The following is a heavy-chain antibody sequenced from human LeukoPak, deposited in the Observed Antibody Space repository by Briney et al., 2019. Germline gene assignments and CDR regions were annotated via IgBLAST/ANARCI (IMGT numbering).Heavy chain of an antibody. CDR2: IYYSGST. CDR3: ARVIEDRFDY. J-gene: IGHJ4*02. V-gene: IGHV4-31*03. D-gene: IGHD3-16*02. Sequence: PSETLSLTCTVSGGSISSGGYYWSWIRQHPGKGLEWIGYIYYSGSTYYNPTLKSRVTISVDTSKNQFSLKLSSVTAADTAVYYCARVIEDRFDYWGQGTLVTVSS. CDR1: GGSISSGGYY.